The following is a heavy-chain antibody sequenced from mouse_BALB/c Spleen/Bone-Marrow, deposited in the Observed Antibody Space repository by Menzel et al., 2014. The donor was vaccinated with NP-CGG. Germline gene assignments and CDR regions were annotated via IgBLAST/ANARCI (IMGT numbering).Heavy chain of an antibody. Sequence: VKLMESGVELAKPGASVKMSCKASGYTFTSYWMHWVKQRPGQGLEWIGYINPSTGYTEYNQKFKDKATLTADKSSSTAYMQLSSLTSEDSAVYYCARSRITTRYYYAMDYWGQGTSVTVSS. J-gene: IGHJ4*01. CDR3: ARSRITTRYYYAMDY. D-gene: IGHD2-4*01. CDR1: GYTFTSYW. V-gene: IGHV1-7*01. CDR2: INPSTGYT.